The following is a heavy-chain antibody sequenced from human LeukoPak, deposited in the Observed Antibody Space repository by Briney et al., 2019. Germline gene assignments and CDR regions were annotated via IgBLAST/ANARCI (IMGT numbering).Heavy chain of an antibody. J-gene: IGHJ3*02. CDR1: GFTVSSNY. Sequence: GGSLRLSCAASGFTVSSNYMSWVRQAPGKGLEWVSVIYSGGSTYYADSVKGRFTISRDNSKNTLYLQMNSLRAEDTAVYYCARAHYYGSGSTRAFDIWGQGTMVTVSS. CDR3: ARAHYYGSGSTRAFDI. D-gene: IGHD3-10*01. V-gene: IGHV3-53*01. CDR2: IYSGGST.